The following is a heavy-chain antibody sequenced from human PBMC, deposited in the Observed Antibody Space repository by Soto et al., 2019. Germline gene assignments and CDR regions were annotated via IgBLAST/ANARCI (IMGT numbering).Heavy chain of an antibody. CDR1: GGSITSGGIY. J-gene: IGHJ4*02. CDR2: IYHSGST. V-gene: IGHV4-31*03. D-gene: IGHD6-19*01. CDR3: ARFNSRSGTEYFDY. Sequence: QVKLQESGPGLVQPAQTLSLSCTVFGGSITSGGIYWSWLRQHPRQGLEWIGYIYHSGSTTYNPSLTSRVTISVDTSKNQFSLTVTSLTVADTAVYYCARFNSRSGTEYFDYWGQGTLVTVSS.